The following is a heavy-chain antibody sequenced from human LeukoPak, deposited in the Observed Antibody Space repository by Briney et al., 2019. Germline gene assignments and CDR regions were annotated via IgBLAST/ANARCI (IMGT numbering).Heavy chain of an antibody. CDR2: FHYTGGT. CDR1: GGSITSYY. CDR3: ATNRPVGGTYWGSFDI. V-gene: IGHV4-59*01. Sequence: PWETLSLTCSVSGGSITSYYWSWIRQPPGKGLEWIGYFHYTGGTNYNPYLKSRVTISLDTSKNQFSLRLTSVTAADTAVYYCATNRPVGGTYWGSFDIWGQGTLVTVSS. D-gene: IGHD1-26*01. J-gene: IGHJ3*02.